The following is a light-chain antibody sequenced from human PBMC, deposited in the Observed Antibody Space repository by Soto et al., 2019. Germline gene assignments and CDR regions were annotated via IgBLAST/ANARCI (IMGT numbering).Light chain of an antibody. J-gene: IGKJ4*01. Sequence: EIVMKQSPATLSVSPGERATLSCRASQSVSSNLAWYQQKPGQAPRLLIYDASTRATGIPRRFSGSGSGTDFTLTISSLEPEDFAVYYCQQRSNRFGGGTKVDIK. CDR2: DAS. CDR1: QSVSSN. V-gene: IGKV3D-15*01. CDR3: QQRSNR.